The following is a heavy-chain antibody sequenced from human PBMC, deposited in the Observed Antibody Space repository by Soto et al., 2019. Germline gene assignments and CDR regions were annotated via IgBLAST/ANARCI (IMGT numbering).Heavy chain of an antibody. CDR3: AREGGDLNWFDP. CDR1: GFTFSSYS. Sequence: EVQLVESGGGLVQPGGSLRLSCAASGFTFSSYSMNWVRQAPGKGLEWVSYISSSSSTIYYADSVKGRFTISRDNAKKSLYMQMTSLRAEDTAVYYCAREGGDLNWFDPWGQGTLVTVSS. D-gene: IGHD4-17*01. J-gene: IGHJ5*02. CDR2: ISSSSSTI. V-gene: IGHV3-48*01.